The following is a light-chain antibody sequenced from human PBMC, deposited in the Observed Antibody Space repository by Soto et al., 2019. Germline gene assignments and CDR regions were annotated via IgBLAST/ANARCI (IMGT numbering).Light chain of an antibody. CDR2: EVT. J-gene: IGLJ3*02. V-gene: IGLV2-11*01. CDR3: CSYAGSYDWV. Sequence: QSALTQPRSVSGSPGQTVTISCTGTSSDVGGYNYVSWYQQHPGKAPKVLIYEVTKRPSGVPDRFSGSKSGNTASLTISGLQAEDEADYYCCSYAGSYDWVFGGGTKPTVL. CDR1: SSDVGGYNY.